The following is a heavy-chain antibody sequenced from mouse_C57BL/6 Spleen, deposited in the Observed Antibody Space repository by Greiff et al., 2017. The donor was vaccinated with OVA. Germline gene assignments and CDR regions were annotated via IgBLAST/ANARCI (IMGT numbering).Heavy chain of an antibody. CDR1: GFSLSTFGMG. CDR3: ARMSYYSNFFDY. V-gene: IGHV8-8*01. CDR2: IWWDDDK. D-gene: IGHD2-5*01. Sequence: QVQLQQSGPGILQPSQTLSLTCSFSGFSLSTFGMGVGWIRQPSGKGLEWLAHIWWDDDKYYNPALKSRLTISKDTSKNQVFLKIANVDTADTATYYCARMSYYSNFFDYWGQGTTLTVSS. J-gene: IGHJ2*01.